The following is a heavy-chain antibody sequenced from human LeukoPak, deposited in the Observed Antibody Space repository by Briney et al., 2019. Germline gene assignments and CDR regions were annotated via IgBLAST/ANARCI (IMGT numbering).Heavy chain of an antibody. CDR1: GFTFRSYA. J-gene: IGHJ5*02. CDR3: AKDIGWFDP. Sequence: GGSPRLSCAASGFTFRSYAMNWVRQAPGKGLEWVSAISGTGDSPHYADSVKGRFTISRDNSKNTLYLQMNSLRAEDTAFYYCAKDIGWFDPWGQGTLVTVSS. V-gene: IGHV3-23*01. CDR2: ISGTGDSP.